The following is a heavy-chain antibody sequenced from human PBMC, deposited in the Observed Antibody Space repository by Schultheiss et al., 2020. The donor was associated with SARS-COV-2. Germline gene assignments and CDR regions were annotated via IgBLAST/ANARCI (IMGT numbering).Heavy chain of an antibody. CDR2: IYYSGST. CDR1: GGSISSYY. V-gene: IGHV4-59*01. Sequence: SETLSLTCTVSGGSISSYYWSWIRQPPGKGLEWIGYIYYSGSTNYNPSLKSRVTISVDTSKNQFSLKLSSVTAADTAVYYCARDRSSGWTNDAFDIWGQGTMVTVSS. J-gene: IGHJ3*02. CDR3: ARDRSSGWTNDAFDI. D-gene: IGHD6-19*01.